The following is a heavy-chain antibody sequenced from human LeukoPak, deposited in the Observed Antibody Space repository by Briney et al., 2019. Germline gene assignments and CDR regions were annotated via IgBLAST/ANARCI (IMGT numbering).Heavy chain of an antibody. V-gene: IGHV4-34*01. Sequence: SETLSLTCAVYGGSFSGYYWSWIRQPPGKGLEWIGEINHSGSTNYNPSLTSRVTISVDTSKNQFSLKLSSVTAADTAVYYCARGDYGDYPTYYYYGMDVWGKGTTVTVSS. J-gene: IGHJ6*04. CDR2: INHSGST. CDR1: GGSFSGYY. CDR3: ARGDYGDYPTYYYYGMDV. D-gene: IGHD4-17*01.